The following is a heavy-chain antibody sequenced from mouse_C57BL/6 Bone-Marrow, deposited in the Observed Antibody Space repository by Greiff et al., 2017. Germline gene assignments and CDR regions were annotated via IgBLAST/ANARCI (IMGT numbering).Heavy chain of an antibody. V-gene: IGHV1-18*01. D-gene: IGHD2-3*01. CDR1: GYTFTDYN. J-gene: IGHJ2*01. CDR3: ARSLYDGYYGNYFDY. CDR2: INPNNGGT. Sequence: VQLQQSGPELVKPGASVKITCKASGYTFTDYNMDWVKQSPGKSLEWIGDINPNNGGTFYNQKFKGKATLTVDKSSSTAYMALRNLTSEDTAVYYCARSLYDGYYGNYFDYWGQGTTLTVSS.